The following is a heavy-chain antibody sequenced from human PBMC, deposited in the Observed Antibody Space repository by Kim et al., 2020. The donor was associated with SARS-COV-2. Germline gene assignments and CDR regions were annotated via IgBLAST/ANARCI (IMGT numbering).Heavy chain of an antibody. CDR2: IYSGCST. CDR1: GFTVSSNY. V-gene: IGHV3-53*01. Sequence: GGSLRLSCAASGFTVSSNYMSWVRQAPGKGLEWVSVIYSGCSTYYADSVKGRFTISRDNSKNTLYLQMNSLRAEDTAVYYCARDFGLYYYYGMDVWGQGTPVTVSS. D-gene: IGHD3-3*01. J-gene: IGHJ6*02. CDR3: ARDFGLYYYYGMDV.